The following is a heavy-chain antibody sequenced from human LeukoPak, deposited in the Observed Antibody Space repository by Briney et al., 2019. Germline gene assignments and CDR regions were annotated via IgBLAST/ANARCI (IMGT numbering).Heavy chain of an antibody. J-gene: IGHJ6*02. CDR3: ARGGPYSSSWYFGTTYYYYGMDV. CDR1: GFTFSSYW. V-gene: IGHV3-7*01. Sequence: GGSLRLSCAASGFTFSSYWMSWVRQAPGKGLEWVANIKQDGSEKYYVDSVKGRFTISRDNAKNSLYLQMNSLRAEDTAVYYCARGGPYSSSWYFGTTYYYYGMDVWGQGTTVTVSS. D-gene: IGHD6-13*01. CDR2: IKQDGSEK.